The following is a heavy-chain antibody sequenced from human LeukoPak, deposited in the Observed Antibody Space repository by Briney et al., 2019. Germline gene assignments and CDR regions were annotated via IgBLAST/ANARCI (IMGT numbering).Heavy chain of an antibody. V-gene: IGHV5-51*01. D-gene: IGHD2-21*02. Sequence: GVSLKISCKGSGYSFTSYWIGCVRQMPGKGLEWMGNIYPGDSDSGYSPSFQGQVTISADKSISTAYLQWTSRKASDTAMYYCARHWGDTGFDYWGQGTLVKVCS. CDR2: IYPGDSDS. J-gene: IGHJ4*02. CDR1: GYSFTSYW. CDR3: ARHWGDTGFDY.